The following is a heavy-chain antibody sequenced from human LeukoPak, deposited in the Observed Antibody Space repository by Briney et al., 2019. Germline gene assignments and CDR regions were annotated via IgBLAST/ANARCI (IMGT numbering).Heavy chain of an antibody. D-gene: IGHD4-17*01. CDR3: ARHSRYGDFDY. Sequence: SETLSLTCTVSGGSISTYYWSWIRQPPGKGLEWIAYIYYSGSTSYNPSLKTRVTISVDMSKNQFSLKLSPVTAADTAVYYCARHSRYGDFDYWGQGTLLTVSS. J-gene: IGHJ4*02. CDR1: GGSISTYY. CDR2: IYYSGST. V-gene: IGHV4-59*08.